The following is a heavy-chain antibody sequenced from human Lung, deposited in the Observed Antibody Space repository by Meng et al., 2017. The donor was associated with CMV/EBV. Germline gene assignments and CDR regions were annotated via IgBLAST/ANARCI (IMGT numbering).Heavy chain of an antibody. CDR3: ARGVAESLGWEMGY. V-gene: IGHV3-74*03. Sequence: EVQLGVSGGGLVQPGGSLILSCAVSGVTLRRYWMHWVRQAPGKGLEWASRIDSDGRDITYADSVRGRFTISRDDAKNTLYLQMNSLRVEDTAVYYCARGVAESLGWEMGYWGQGTLVTVSS. D-gene: IGHD1-26*01. CDR2: IDSDGRDI. J-gene: IGHJ4*02. CDR1: GVTLRRYW.